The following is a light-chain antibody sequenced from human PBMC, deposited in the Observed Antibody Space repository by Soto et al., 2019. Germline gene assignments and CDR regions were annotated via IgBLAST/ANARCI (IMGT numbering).Light chain of an antibody. CDR1: QSISTN. CDR2: GAG. J-gene: IGKJ1*01. V-gene: IGKV3-15*01. Sequence: EIVMTQSPAALSVSPGQGATLSCRASQSISTNLAWYQQKPGQAPRLLIYGAGTRATGIPARFSGSGSGTEFTLTISSLQSEDFAVYYCQQYNNWPRTFGQGTKVDIK. CDR3: QQYNNWPRT.